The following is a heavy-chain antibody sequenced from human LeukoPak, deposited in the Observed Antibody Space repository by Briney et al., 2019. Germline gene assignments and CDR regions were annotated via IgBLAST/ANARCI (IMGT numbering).Heavy chain of an antibody. V-gene: IGHV1-18*01. CDR2: ISAYNGNT. CDR3: ARDVWAGGVVGPALGDY. Sequence: ASVKVSCTASGYTFTSYGISWVRQAPGQGLEWMGWISAYNGNTNYAQKLQGRVIMTTDTSTSTAYMELRSLRSDDTAVYYCARDVWAGGVVGPALGDYWGQGTLVTVSS. CDR1: GYTFTSYG. J-gene: IGHJ4*02. D-gene: IGHD1-26*01.